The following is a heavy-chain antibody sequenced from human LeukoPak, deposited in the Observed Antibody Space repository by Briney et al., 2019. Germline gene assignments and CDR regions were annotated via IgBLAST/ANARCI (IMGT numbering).Heavy chain of an antibody. D-gene: IGHD6-6*01. CDR1: DGSISSSSYY. V-gene: IGHV4-39*07. J-gene: IGHJ1*01. CDR2: IYYSGST. CDR3: ARGGAARLHFQN. Sequence: SETLSLTCTVSDGSISSSSYYWGWIRQPPGKGLEWIGSIYYSGSTYYNPSLKSRVTISVDTSKNQFSLNLNSVTAADTAVYYCARGGAARLHFQNWGQGTLVTVSS.